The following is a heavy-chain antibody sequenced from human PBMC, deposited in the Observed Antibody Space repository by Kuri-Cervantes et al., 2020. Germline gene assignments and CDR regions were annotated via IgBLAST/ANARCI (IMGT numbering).Heavy chain of an antibody. V-gene: IGHV1-18*04. J-gene: IGHJ4*02. D-gene: IGHD4-17*01. CDR1: GYTFTGYY. CDR2: ITPFNGDT. Sequence: ASVKVSCKASGYTFTGYYMHWVRQAPGQGLEWMGWITPFNGDTNYAQKLQGRVTMTTDTSTSTAYMELRSLRSDDTAVYYCARESGATVTNNFDYWGQGTLVTVSS. CDR3: ARESGATVTNNFDY.